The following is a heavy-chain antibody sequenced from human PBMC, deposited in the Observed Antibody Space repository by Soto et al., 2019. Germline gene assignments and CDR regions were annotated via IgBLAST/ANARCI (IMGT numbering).Heavy chain of an antibody. CDR3: ERPKLAYGDIVVVPPAIVTGVDPAAFDI. CDR2: IYYSGST. D-gene: IGHD2-2*01. J-gene: IGHJ3*02. CDR1: GGSISSSSYY. Sequence: QLQLQESGPGLVKPSETLSLTCTVSGGSISSSSYYWGWIRQPPGKGLEWIGSIYYSGSTYYNPSLKSRVTLSVDTSKNQFCLKLGSVTAADTAVYYCERPKLAYGDIVVVPPAIVTGVDPAAFDIWGQGTMVTVSS. V-gene: IGHV4-39*01.